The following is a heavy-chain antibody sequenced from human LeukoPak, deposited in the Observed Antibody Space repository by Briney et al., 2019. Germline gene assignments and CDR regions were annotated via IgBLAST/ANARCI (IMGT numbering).Heavy chain of an antibody. CDR1: GGSISSYY. Sequence: SETLSLTCTVSGGSISSYYLSWIRQPPGKGLEWIGYIYYSGSTNYNPSLKSRVTISVDTSKNQFSLKLSSVTAADTAVYYCARDHVLLWFGELTGFDPWGQGTLVTVSS. CDR2: IYYSGST. D-gene: IGHD3-10*01. J-gene: IGHJ5*02. V-gene: IGHV4-59*01. CDR3: ARDHVLLWFGELTGFDP.